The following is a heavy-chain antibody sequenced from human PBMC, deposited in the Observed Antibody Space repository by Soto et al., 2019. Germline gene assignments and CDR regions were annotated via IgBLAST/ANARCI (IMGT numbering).Heavy chain of an antibody. CDR3: AKEHERYSSSSSFLDY. J-gene: IGHJ4*02. CDR2: ISGSGGST. CDR1: GFTFSSYA. V-gene: IGHV3-23*01. Sequence: GGSLRLSCTASGFTFSSYAMSWVRQAPGKGLEWVSAISGSGGSTYYADSVKGRFTISRDNSKNTLYLQMNSLRAEDTAVYYCAKEHERYSSSSSFLDYWGQGTLVTVS. D-gene: IGHD6-6*01.